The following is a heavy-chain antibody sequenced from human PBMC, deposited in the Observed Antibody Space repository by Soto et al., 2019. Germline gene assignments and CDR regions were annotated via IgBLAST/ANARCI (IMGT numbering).Heavy chain of an antibody. Sequence: GGSLRLSCAASGFTFSNAWMSWVRQAPGKGLEWVGRIKRKTDGGTTDYAAPVKGRFTISRDDSKNTLYLQMNSLKTEDTAVYYCTTDHTDLDFWSYYGSGSYLRFDYWGQGTLVTVSS. CDR2: IKRKTDGGTT. CDR3: TTDHTDLDFWSYYGSGSYLRFDY. J-gene: IGHJ4*02. V-gene: IGHV3-15*01. CDR1: GFTFSNAW. D-gene: IGHD3-10*01.